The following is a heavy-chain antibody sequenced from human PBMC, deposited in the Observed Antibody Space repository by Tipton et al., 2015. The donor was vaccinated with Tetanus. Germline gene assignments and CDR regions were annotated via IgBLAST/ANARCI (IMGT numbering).Heavy chain of an antibody. D-gene: IGHD2-8*01. V-gene: IGHV4-61*08. Sequence: GLVKPSQTLSVTCTVSGASVNSGGYSWAWIRQPPGKGLAWMGDISHTGRPKYNPSLKSRLTMSVDTSRTQFSLKMESVTAADTAVYYCARLAWRPDRSMLTVPRYFDKWGQGTLVAVSS. J-gene: IGHJ4*02. CDR3: ARLAWRPDRSMLTVPRYFDK. CDR1: GASVNSGGYS. CDR2: ISHTGRP.